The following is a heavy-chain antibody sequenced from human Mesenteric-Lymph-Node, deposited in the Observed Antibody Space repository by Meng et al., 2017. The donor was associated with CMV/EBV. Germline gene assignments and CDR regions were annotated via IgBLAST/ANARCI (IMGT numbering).Heavy chain of an antibody. D-gene: IGHD3-3*01. CDR2: IYYSGST. J-gene: IGHJ4*02. CDR3: ARVRSGWSGGALDY. Sequence: GSLRLSCTASGGSISSYYWSWIRQPPGKGLEWIGYIYYSGSTNYNPSLKSRVTISVDTSKNQFSLKLSSVTAADTAAYYCARVRSGWSGGALDYWGQGTLVTVSS. V-gene: IGHV4-59*01. CDR1: GGSISSYY.